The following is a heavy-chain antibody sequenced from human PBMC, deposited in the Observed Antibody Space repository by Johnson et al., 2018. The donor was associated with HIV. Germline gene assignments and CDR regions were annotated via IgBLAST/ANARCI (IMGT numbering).Heavy chain of an antibody. CDR2: IRYDGSNR. V-gene: IGHV3-30*02. CDR1: GFTVSSYY. J-gene: IGHJ3*02. Sequence: QVQLLESGGGLVQPGGSLRLSCAASGFTVSSYYMSWVRQAPGKGLEWVAFIRYDGSNRYYADSVKGRFTISRDNSKNTLYLQMNSLRAEDTAVYYCARGSGLADAFDIWDQGTMVTVSS. D-gene: IGHD5/OR15-5a*01. CDR3: ARGSGLADAFDI.